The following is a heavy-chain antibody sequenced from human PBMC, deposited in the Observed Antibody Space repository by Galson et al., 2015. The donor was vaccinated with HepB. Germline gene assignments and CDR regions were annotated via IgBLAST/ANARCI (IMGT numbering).Heavy chain of an antibody. Sequence: SCKASGYTFTSYGISWVRQAPGQGLEWMGGIIPIFGTANYAQKFQGRVTITADESTSTAYMELSSLRSEDTTVYHCARGVLLWDGPDYGGQGTLVTVSS. CDR2: IIPIFGTA. D-gene: IGHD3-10*01. CDR3: ARGVLLWDGPDY. V-gene: IGHV1-69*01. J-gene: IGHJ4*02. CDR1: GYTFTSYG.